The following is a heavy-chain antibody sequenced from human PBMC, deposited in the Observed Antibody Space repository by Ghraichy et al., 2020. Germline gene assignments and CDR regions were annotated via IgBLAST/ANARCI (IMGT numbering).Heavy chain of an antibody. Sequence: GGSLRLSCAASGFTFSSYSMNWVRQAPGKGLEWVSSISSSSSYIYYADSVKGRFTISRDNAKNSLYLQMNSLRAEDTAVYYCARSLGDVDTAFDYWGQGTLVTVSS. D-gene: IGHD5-18*01. CDR1: GFTFSSYS. J-gene: IGHJ4*02. V-gene: IGHV3-21*01. CDR3: ARSLGDVDTAFDY. CDR2: ISSSSSYI.